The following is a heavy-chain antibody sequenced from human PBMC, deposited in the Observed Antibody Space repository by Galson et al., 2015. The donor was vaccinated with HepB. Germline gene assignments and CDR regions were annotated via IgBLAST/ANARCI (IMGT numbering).Heavy chain of an antibody. CDR1: GFTFSNSA. Sequence: SLRLSCAASGFTFSNSAMNCVRQAPGKGLEWLSVITATGSTTYNADSVKGRFTISRDIPKNTLYVQMNSLRADDTALYYCVKGGPDEILDYWGQGTLVTASA. V-gene: IGHV3-23*01. CDR2: ITATGSTT. J-gene: IGHJ4*02. D-gene: IGHD3-16*01. CDR3: VKGGPDEILDY.